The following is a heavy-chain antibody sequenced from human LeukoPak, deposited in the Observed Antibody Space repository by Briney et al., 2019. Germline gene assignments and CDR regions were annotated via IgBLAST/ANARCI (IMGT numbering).Heavy chain of an antibody. CDR3: ARLAAASPGNWFDP. D-gene: IGHD6-13*01. J-gene: IGHJ5*02. CDR2: INTNTGNP. CDR1: GYTFTSYA. Sequence: ASVKVSCKASGYTFTSYAMNWVRQAPGQGLEWMGWINTNTGNPTYAQGFTGRFVFSLDTSVSTAYLQISSLKAEDTAVYYCARLAAASPGNWFDPWGQGTLVTVSS. V-gene: IGHV7-4-1*02.